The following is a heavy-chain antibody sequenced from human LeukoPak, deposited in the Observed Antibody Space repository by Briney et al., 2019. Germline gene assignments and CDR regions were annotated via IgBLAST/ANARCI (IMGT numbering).Heavy chain of an antibody. D-gene: IGHD3-10*01. CDR1: GGSISSYY. CDR3: ARERPMVRGVIITDSFDY. V-gene: IGHV4-4*07. CDR2: IYTSGST. Sequence: SETLSLTCTVSGGSISSYYWSWIRQPAGKGLEWIGRIYTSGSTNYNPSLKSRVTMSVDTSKNQFFLKLSSVTAADTAVYYCARERPMVRGVIITDSFDYWGQGTLVTVSS. J-gene: IGHJ4*02.